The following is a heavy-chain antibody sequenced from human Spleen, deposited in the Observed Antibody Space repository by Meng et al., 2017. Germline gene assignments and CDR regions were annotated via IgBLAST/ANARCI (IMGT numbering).Heavy chain of an antibody. CDR3: ARVATTYYYFDL. CDR2: ISYDGSNK. D-gene: IGHD2/OR15-2a*01. Sequence: QVQLVESGGGVVQPGGSLRLSCAASGFTFSSYAMHWVRQAPGKGLEWVAVISYDGSNKYYADSVKGRFTISRDNSKNTLYLQMNSLRAEDTAVYYCARVATTYYYFDLWGRGTLVTVSS. J-gene: IGHJ2*01. CDR1: GFTFSSYA. V-gene: IGHV3-30*01.